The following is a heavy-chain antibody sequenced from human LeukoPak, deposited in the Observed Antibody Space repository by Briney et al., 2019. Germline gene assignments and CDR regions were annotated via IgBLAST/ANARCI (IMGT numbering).Heavy chain of an antibody. V-gene: IGHV4-34*01. CDR1: GGSFSGYY. D-gene: IGHD4-17*01. CDR3: ARLLGGDYVYYYYYYMDV. J-gene: IGHJ6*03. Sequence: SATLSLTCAVYGGSFSGYYWSWIRQPPGKGLEWIGEIKDSGSTNYDPSLKSRVTISVDTSKNQFSLKLSSVTAADTAVYYCARLLGGDYVYYYYYYMDVWGKGTTVTISS. CDR2: IKDSGST.